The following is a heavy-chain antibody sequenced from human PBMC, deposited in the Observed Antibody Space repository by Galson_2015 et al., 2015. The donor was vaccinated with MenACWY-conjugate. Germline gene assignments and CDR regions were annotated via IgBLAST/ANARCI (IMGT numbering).Heavy chain of an antibody. CDR3: ARINTPSRSGPDY. J-gene: IGHJ4*02. CDR2: INPSDATT. Sequence: SVKVSCKASGYSFSSYYMHWVRQAPGRGLEWMGIINPSDATTYYARKFQGRVTMTRDTSTRTVYMELSSLRSEDTATYYCARINTPSRSGPDYWGQGTLVTVSS. CDR1: GYSFSSYY. V-gene: IGHV1-46*01.